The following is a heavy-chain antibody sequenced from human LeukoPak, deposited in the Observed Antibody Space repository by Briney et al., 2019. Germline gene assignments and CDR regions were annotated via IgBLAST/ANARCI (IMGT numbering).Heavy chain of an antibody. J-gene: IGHJ4*02. D-gene: IGHD4-17*01. V-gene: IGHV3-23*01. CDR1: GFTFSSYA. Sequence: GGSLRLSCAASGFTFSSYAMSWVRQAPGKGLEWVSAISGSGGSTYYADSVKGRFTISRDNSKNTLYLQMNSLRAEDTAVYYCARHGLRTGDYEIHAPFDYWGQGTLVTVSS. CDR2: ISGSGGST. CDR3: ARHGLRTGDYEIHAPFDY.